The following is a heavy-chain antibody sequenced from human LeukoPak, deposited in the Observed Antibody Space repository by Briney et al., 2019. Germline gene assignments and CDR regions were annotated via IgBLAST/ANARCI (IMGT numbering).Heavy chain of an antibody. V-gene: IGHV3-23*01. CDR1: GFTFSRRA. Sequence: PGGSLRLSCEASGFTFSRRAMNWVGQAPEKGLEWVSGISGGSENTFYADSVKGRFTISRDNSRNTLYLQMYGLRADDTALYFCAKGPYSGYSTYFDPWGQGTRVTVSS. CDR2: ISGGSENT. J-gene: IGHJ5*02. D-gene: IGHD5-12*01. CDR3: AKGPYSGYSTYFDP.